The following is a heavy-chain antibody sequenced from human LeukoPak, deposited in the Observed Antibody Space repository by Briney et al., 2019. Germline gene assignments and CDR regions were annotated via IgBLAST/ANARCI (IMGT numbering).Heavy chain of an antibody. V-gene: IGHV3-73*01. J-gene: IGHJ4*02. Sequence: PGGSLRLSCAVSGFTFSDSAMHWVRQASGKGLEWVGRIRSKGNNYATAYAASLKGRFTISRDDSKNTAYLQMNSLRAEDTAVYYCARVSPNTVTTLQYFDYWGQGTLVTVSS. CDR2: IRSKGNNYAT. D-gene: IGHD4-17*01. CDR1: GFTFSDSA. CDR3: ARVSPNTVTTLQYFDY.